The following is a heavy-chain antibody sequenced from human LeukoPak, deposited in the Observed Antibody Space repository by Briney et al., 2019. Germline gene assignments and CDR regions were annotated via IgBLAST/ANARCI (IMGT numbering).Heavy chain of an antibody. V-gene: IGHV4-4*02. CDR1: GGSISSSNW. Sequence: SETLSLTCTVSGGSISSSNWWGWARQPPGKGLECIGEIYHSGTTNYNPSLKSRVTISVDKSMNHFSLKLNSVTAADTAVYYCASFYCSGGSCYQYFSYYYMDVWGKGTTVTISS. J-gene: IGHJ6*03. CDR2: IYHSGTT. CDR3: ASFYCSGGSCYQYFSYYYMDV. D-gene: IGHD2-15*01.